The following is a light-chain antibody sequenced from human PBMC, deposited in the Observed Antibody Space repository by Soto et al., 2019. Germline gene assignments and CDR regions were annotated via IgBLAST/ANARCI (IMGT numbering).Light chain of an antibody. Sequence: QSVLTQPPSSSGSPGQSVTISCTGTSSDVGCYNYVSWDQQHPGKAPKLMIYEVSKRPSGVPDRFSGSKSGNTASLTVCGLQAEDEADYYCAAWDDSLNGYIFGTGTKLTVL. CDR2: EVS. J-gene: IGLJ1*01. CDR3: AAWDDSLNGYI. CDR1: SSDVGCYNY. V-gene: IGLV2-8*01.